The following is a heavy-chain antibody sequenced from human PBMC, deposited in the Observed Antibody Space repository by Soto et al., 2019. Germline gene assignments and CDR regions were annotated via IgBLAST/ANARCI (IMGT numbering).Heavy chain of an antibody. CDR1: GYTFTGYY. V-gene: IGHV1-2*02. J-gene: IGHJ6*01. Sequence: QVQLVQSGTEVKKPGASVKVSCKASGYTFTGYYIHWVRQAPGQRLEWMGYINPNSGGPNYAQKFHGRVTMTRDTSISTAYMELSSLRSDDTAVYYCARDYWSGDRYYYGMDVW. D-gene: IGHD3-3*01. CDR2: INPNSGGP. CDR3: ARDYWSGDRYYYGMDV.